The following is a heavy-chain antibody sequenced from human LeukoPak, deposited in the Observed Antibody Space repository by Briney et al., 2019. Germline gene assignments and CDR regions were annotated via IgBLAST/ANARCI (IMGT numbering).Heavy chain of an antibody. Sequence: PSYTVILSCTVSDGSISSGGYYWGWISQQPGKGLEWIGYIYYSGSTYYNPSLKSRVTISVDTSKNQFSLKLSSATAADTAVYYCARGDYYDRIDYWGQGTLVTVSS. J-gene: IGHJ4*02. V-gene: IGHV4-31*03. CDR3: ARGDYYDRIDY. D-gene: IGHD3-22*01. CDR1: DGSISSGGYY. CDR2: IYYSGST.